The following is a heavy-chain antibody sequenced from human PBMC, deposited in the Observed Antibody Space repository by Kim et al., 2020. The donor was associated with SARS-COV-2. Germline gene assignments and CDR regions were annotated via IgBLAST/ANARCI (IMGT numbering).Heavy chain of an antibody. V-gene: IGHV3-23*03. Sequence: GGSLRLSCAASGFTFSSYAMSWVRQAPGKGLEWVSVIYSGGSSTYYADSVKGRFTISRDNSKNTLYLQMNSLRAEDTAVYYCAKVRGVIPDYWGQGTLVTVSS. CDR1: GFTFSSYA. D-gene: IGHD3-10*01. J-gene: IGHJ4*02. CDR2: IYSGGSST. CDR3: AKVRGVIPDY.